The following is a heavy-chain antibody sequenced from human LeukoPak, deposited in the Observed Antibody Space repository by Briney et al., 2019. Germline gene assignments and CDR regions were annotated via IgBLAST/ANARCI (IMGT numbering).Heavy chain of an antibody. CDR1: GFTFSDYY. D-gene: IGHD3-22*01. J-gene: IGHJ3*02. Sequence: GGSLRLSCAASGFTFSDYYMSWSRQAPGKGLEGIAYISSSGSTTYYGNLVKGRFTISRDTAQNSLDLQMNSLRADDTAVYYCAREQGTHYYDSDGSYSRAGAFDIWGQGTMVTVSS. CDR2: ISSSGSTT. CDR3: AREQGTHYYDSDGSYSRAGAFDI. V-gene: IGHV3-11*04.